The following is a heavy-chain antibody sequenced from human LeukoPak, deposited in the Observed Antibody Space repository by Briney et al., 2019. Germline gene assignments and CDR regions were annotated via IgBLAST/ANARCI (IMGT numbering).Heavy chain of an antibody. Sequence: SETLSLTCAVYGGSFSGYYWSWIRQPPGKGLEWIGEINHSGSTNYNPSLKSRVTMSVDTSKNQFSLKLSSVTAADTAVYYCARGGPYSGSYLRRSGWFDPWGQGTLVTVSS. CDR2: INHSGST. CDR1: GGSFSGYY. CDR3: ARGGPYSGSYLRRSGWFDP. J-gene: IGHJ5*02. D-gene: IGHD1-26*01. V-gene: IGHV4-34*01.